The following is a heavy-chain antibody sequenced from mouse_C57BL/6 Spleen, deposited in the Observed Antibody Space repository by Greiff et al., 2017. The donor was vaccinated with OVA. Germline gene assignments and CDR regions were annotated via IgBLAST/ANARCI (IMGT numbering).Heavy chain of an antibody. CDR1: GYTFTSYW. CDR3: ARGEDYYGSRALYAMDY. V-gene: IGHV1-59*01. J-gene: IGHJ4*01. D-gene: IGHD1-1*01. Sequence: QVQLQQPGAELVRPGTSVKLSCKASGYTFTSYWMHWVKQRPGQGLEWIGVIDPSDSSTNYNQKFKGKATLTVDTSSSTAYMQLSSLTSEDSAVYYCARGEDYYGSRALYAMDYWGQGTSVTVSS. CDR2: IDPSDSST.